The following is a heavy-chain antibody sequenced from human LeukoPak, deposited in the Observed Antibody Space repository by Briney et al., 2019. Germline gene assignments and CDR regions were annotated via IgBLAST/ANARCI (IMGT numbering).Heavy chain of an antibody. Sequence: SETLSLTCIVSGGSISSYYWSWIRQPPGKGLEWIGYIYYSGSTNYNPSLKSRVTISVDTSKNQFSLKLSSVTAADTAVYYCARVRPNDYDFGSGYSFYYYSGMDVWGQGTTVTVSS. V-gene: IGHV4-59*01. CDR2: IYYSGST. J-gene: IGHJ6*02. CDR3: ARVRPNDYDFGSGYSFYYYSGMDV. CDR1: GGSISSYY. D-gene: IGHD3-3*01.